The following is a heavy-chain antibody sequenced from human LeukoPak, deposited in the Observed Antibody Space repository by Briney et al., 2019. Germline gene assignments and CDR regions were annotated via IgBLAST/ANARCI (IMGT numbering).Heavy chain of an antibody. CDR2: IYYSGGT. CDR3: ARTNAFDI. Sequence: SETLSLTCTVSGGSISSYYWSWIRQPPGKGLEWIGYIYYSGGTKYNPSLESRVTISVDTANNQFSLKLRSMSAADTAVYYCARTNAFDIWGQGTRVTVSS. V-gene: IGHV4-59*01. CDR1: GGSISSYY. J-gene: IGHJ3*02.